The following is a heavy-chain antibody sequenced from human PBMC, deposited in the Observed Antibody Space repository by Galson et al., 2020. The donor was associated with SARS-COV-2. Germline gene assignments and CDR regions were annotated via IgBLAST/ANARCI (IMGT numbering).Heavy chain of an antibody. CDR1: GFTFSSYA. J-gene: IGHJ5*02. CDR3: AKNRNFLWFGEPNGLWGWFDP. CDR2: ISGSGGST. V-gene: IGHV3-23*01. Sequence: GGSLRLSCAASGFTFSSYAMSWVRQAPGKGLEWVSAISGSGGSTYYADSVKGRFTISRDNSKNTLYLQMNSLRAEDTAVYYCAKNRNFLWFGEPNGLWGWFDPWGQGTLVTVSS. D-gene: IGHD3-10*01.